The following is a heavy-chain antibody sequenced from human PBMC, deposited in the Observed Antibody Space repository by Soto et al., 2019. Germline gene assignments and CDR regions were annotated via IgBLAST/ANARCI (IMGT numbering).Heavy chain of an antibody. D-gene: IGHD4-4*01. Sequence: SETLSLTCTVSGGSINSYCWSWTRQPPGKGLEWIAYIFDSGNANYNPSLKSRVTISVDTSKNQFSLKLTSVTAADTAVYYCARHRRTTVAKFYFDNWGQGALVTVSS. CDR3: ARHRRTTVAKFYFDN. J-gene: IGHJ4*02. CDR2: IFDSGNA. V-gene: IGHV4-59*08. CDR1: GGSINSYC.